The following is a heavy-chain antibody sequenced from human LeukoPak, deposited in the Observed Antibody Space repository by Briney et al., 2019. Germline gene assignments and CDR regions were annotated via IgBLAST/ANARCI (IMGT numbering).Heavy chain of an antibody. CDR2: IFPGDSDA. CDR1: GSSFTSHW. D-gene: IGHD2-2*01. V-gene: IGHV5-51*01. Sequence: GEPLKISCKVSGSSFTSHWIGWVRQMPGKGLEWMGVIFPGDSDARYSPSYQGQVTISSDKSISTAYLQWSSLKASDTAMYYCAREIVVPSAMRAFDYWGQGTLVTVSS. CDR3: AREIVVPSAMRAFDY. J-gene: IGHJ4*02.